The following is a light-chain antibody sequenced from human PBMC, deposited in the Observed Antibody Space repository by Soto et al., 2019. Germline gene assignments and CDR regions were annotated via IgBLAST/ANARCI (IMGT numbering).Light chain of an antibody. CDR3: AAWDDSLNGPV. V-gene: IGLV1-44*01. Sequence: QSVLTQPPSASGTPGQRVTISCSGSSSNIGGNTVNWYRQVPGTAPKLLIYSTNQRPSGVSDRFSGSKSGTPGSLAISGLQSEDEADYYCAAWDDSLNGPVFGGGTKLTVL. J-gene: IGLJ3*02. CDR1: SSNIGGNT. CDR2: STN.